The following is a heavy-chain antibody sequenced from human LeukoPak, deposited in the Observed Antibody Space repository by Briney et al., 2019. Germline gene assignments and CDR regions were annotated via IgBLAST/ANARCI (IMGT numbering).Heavy chain of an antibody. CDR1: GGSISSYY. D-gene: IGHD3-10*01. CDR2: TYYSGST. CDR3: ARHDHYGSGSYYNWFDP. J-gene: IGHJ5*02. V-gene: IGHV4-59*08. Sequence: TSETLSLTCTVSGGSISSYYWSWIRQPPGKGLEWIGYTYYSGSTNYNPSLKSRVTISVDTSKNQFSLKLSSVTAADTAVYYCARHDHYGSGSYYNWFDPWGQGTLVTVSS.